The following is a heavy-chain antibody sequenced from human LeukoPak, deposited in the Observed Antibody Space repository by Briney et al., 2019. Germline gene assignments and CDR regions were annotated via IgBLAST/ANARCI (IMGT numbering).Heavy chain of an antibody. V-gene: IGHV5-51*01. CDR2: IYPGDSDT. CDR3: ARLAGVVVPAAAIDY. D-gene: IGHD2-2*01. J-gene: IGHJ4*02. CDR1: GYSFTSYW. Sequence: GESLKISRKGSGYSFTSYWIGWVRQMPGKGLEWMGIIYPGDSDTRYSPSFQGQVTISADKSISTAYLQWSSLKASDTAMYYCARLAGVVVPAAAIDYWGQGTLVTVSS.